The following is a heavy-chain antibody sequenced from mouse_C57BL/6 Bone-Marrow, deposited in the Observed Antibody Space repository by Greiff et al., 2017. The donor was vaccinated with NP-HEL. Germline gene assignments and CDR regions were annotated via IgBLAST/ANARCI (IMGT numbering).Heavy chain of an antibody. Sequence: QVQLQQSGPELVKPGASVKISCKASGYAFSSSWMNWVKQRPGKGLEWIGRIYPGDGDTNYNGKFKGKATLTADKSSSTAYMQLSSLTSEDSAVYFWAREESTALYAMDYWGQGTSVTVSS. V-gene: IGHV1-82*01. D-gene: IGHD1-2*01. CDR3: AREESTALYAMDY. CDR2: IYPGDGDT. CDR1: GYAFSSSW. J-gene: IGHJ4*01.